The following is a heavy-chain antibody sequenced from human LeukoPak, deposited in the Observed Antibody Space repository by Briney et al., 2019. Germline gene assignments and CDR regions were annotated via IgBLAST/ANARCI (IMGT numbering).Heavy chain of an antibody. D-gene: IGHD3-3*01. CDR2: IKHNGGEK. Sequence: GGSLRLSCVASGFTFTDYFMSWVRQAPGKGLEWVASIKHNGGEKYYVDSVKGRFTISRDNAKNSLYLEMSSLRVGDTAVYYCASSTFWSGYPFYYYGMDVWGQGTTVTVSS. J-gene: IGHJ6*02. CDR3: ASSTFWSGYPFYYYGMDV. V-gene: IGHV3-7*01. CDR1: GFTFTDYF.